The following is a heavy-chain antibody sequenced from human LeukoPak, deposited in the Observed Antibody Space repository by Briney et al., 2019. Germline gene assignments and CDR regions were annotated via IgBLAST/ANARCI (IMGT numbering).Heavy chain of an antibody. Sequence: PGGSLRLSCAASGFTFTNSAMNWVRQARGKGLEWVSSINDVASHIYYADSVKGGFTISRDNAKKSVSLQMKNLRAEDTGVYFCARDPTYYLRYGHFESWGQGTLVTVSS. J-gene: IGHJ4*02. CDR2: INDVASHI. V-gene: IGHV3-21*04. D-gene: IGHD4-17*01. CDR3: ARDPTYYLRYGHFES. CDR1: GFTFTNSA.